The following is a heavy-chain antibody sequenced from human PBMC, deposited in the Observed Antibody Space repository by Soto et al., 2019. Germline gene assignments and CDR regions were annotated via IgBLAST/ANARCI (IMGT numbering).Heavy chain of an antibody. CDR3: AHGSCSSADCYPNPYLDY. V-gene: IGHV2-5*02. J-gene: IGHJ4*02. D-gene: IGHD2-2*01. CDR2: IYWDDDE. Sequence: KESGPTLVKPTQTLTLTCTFSGFSLSTTAEGVGWIRQPPGKALEWLALIYWDDDERYSPSLKSRLTITKDTSKNQVVLTMTNVDPVDTATYYCAHGSCSSADCYPNPYLDYWGQGILVAVSS. CDR1: GFSLSTTAEG.